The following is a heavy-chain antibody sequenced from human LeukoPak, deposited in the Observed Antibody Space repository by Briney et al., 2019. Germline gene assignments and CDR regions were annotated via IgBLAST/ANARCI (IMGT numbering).Heavy chain of an antibody. D-gene: IGHD4/OR15-4a*01. J-gene: IGHJ6*02. CDR1: EFTFDNYA. CDR3: ARDTSFNYGAHAMDV. Sequence: GGSLRLSCAASEFTFDNYAMNWVRQAPGKGLEWVLGISGSGAYTYYADSVKGRFTISRENSQNTLYLQLNSLRAEDTAIYYCARDTSFNYGAHAMDVWGQGTTVTVSS. CDR2: ISGSGAYT. V-gene: IGHV3-23*01.